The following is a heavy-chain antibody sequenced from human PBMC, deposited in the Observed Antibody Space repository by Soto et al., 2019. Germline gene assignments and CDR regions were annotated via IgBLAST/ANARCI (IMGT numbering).Heavy chain of an antibody. CDR3: ARETIASWFDR. Sequence: SVKVSCKASGGTFSSYAISWVRPAPVRGLEWMVGLIPIFGTANYAQKFQGRVTITAEESTSTAYMELSSLRSEDTAVYYCARETIASWFDRWGQGTLVTVSS. D-gene: IGHD6-13*01. CDR2: LIPIFGTA. CDR1: GGTFSSYA. V-gene: IGHV1-69*13. J-gene: IGHJ5*02.